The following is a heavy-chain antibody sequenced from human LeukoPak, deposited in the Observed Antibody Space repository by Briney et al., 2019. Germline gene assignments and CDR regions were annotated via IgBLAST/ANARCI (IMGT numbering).Heavy chain of an antibody. D-gene: IGHD3-10*01. CDR1: GFTFSGSA. V-gene: IGHV3-23*01. CDR3: AKRSYYGSGSAGTFDY. CDR2: ISYSGANS. J-gene: IGHJ4*02. Sequence: GGSLRLSCAASGFTFSGSAMSWVRQAPGEGLEWVSLISYSGANSYYTDSVRGRFTISRDNSKDTLFLQMNSLRAEDTAVYYCAKRSYYGSGSAGTFDYWGQGTLVTVSS.